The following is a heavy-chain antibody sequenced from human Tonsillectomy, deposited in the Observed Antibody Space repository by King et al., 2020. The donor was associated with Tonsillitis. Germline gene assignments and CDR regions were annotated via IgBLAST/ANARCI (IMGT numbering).Heavy chain of an antibody. J-gene: IGHJ4*02. V-gene: IGHV1-69*01. CDR1: GGTFSSYA. Sequence: QVQLVESGAEVKTPGSSVKVSCKASGGTFSSYAISWVRQAPGQGLEWMGGIIPMFGSPNYAQKFQGRVTITADESTRTAYMELSSLRSEDTAVYYCARIVGAPDYYFDYWGQGTLVTVSS. D-gene: IGHD1-26*01. CDR2: IIPMFGSP. CDR3: ARIVGAPDYYFDY.